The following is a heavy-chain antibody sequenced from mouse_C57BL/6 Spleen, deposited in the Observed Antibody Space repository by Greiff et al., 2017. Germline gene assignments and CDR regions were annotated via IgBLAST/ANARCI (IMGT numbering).Heavy chain of an antibody. CDR1: GYTFTDHT. V-gene: IGHV1-78*01. CDR3: APYDYDTEYYFDY. CDR2: IYPRDGST. J-gene: IGHJ2*01. Sequence: SDAELVKPGASVKISCKVSGYTFTDHTIHWMKQRPEQGLEWIGYIYPRDGSTKYNEKFKGKATLTADKSSSTAYMQLNSLTSEDSAVYFCAPYDYDTEYYFDYWGQGTTLTVSS. D-gene: IGHD2-4*01.